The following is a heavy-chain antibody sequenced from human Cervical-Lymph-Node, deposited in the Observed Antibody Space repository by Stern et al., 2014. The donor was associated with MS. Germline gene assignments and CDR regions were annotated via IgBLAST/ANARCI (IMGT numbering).Heavy chain of an antibody. J-gene: IGHJ6*02. CDR2: FISIFEAA. D-gene: IGHD6-6*01. CDR3: ARGGSSSYYLGDHYYAMDV. V-gene: IGHV1-69*01. CDR1: GGTFSNYA. Sequence: QVQLVESGAEVKKPGSSVKVSCKASGGTFSNYAISWVRTAPGQGLEWMGGFISIFEAANYAQKFQGRVTITADDSRSTTYMEVRSLRSDDTAVYYCARGGSSSYYLGDHYYAMDVWGQGTTVTVSS.